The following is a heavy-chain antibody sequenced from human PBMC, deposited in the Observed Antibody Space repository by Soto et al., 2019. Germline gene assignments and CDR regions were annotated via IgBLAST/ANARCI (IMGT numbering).Heavy chain of an antibody. Sequence: QMQLVQSGPEVKKPGTSVKVSCKASGFTFTSSAVQWVRQARGQRLEWIGWIVVGSGNTNYAQKFQERVTITRDMSTSTAYMELSSLRSEDTAVYYCAAVVGATTDFDYWGQGTLVTVSS. CDR1: GFTFTSSA. J-gene: IGHJ4*02. CDR2: IVVGSGNT. CDR3: AAVVGATTDFDY. D-gene: IGHD1-26*01. V-gene: IGHV1-58*01.